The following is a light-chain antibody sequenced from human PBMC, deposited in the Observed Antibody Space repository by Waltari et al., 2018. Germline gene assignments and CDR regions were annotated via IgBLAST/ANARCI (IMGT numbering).Light chain of an antibody. V-gene: IGLV2-23*02. CDR3: CSRPPWM. Sequence: QSVLTQPASVSGSPGQSITLSCTGSRSDVGNYTSWYQQHPRQAPQLMIYAVTKRPSVVSMLFSRANSGNPPSLPVSGLRAEDESVYYCCSRPPWMFGGGTKLTVL. CDR1: RSDVGNYT. J-gene: IGLJ3*02. CDR2: AVT.